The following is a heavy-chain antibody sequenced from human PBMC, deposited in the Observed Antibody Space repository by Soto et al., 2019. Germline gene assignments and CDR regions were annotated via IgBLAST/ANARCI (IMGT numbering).Heavy chain of an antibody. CDR1: GFRFTNAW. CDR2: IKSKADGGTT. Sequence: EVPLVESGGGLVKPGTSLRLSCAASGFRFTNAWMSWVRQAPGKGLEWVCRIKSKADGGTTTYATPMKGRFTISRDDSKNTLDMQMNSLKTGDSALYDGTDGRDVWGKGTTVTVAA. J-gene: IGHJ6*04. CDR3: TDGRDV. V-gene: IGHV3-15*01.